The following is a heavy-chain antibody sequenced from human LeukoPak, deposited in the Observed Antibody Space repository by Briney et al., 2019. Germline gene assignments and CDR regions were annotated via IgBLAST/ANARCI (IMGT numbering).Heavy chain of an antibody. Sequence: GGSLRLSCTASGFTFGDCAMTWVRQAPGKGLEWVGFIRSKVYGGTPEYAASVKGRFTILRDDSKGIAYLQMNSLKTEDTAVYYCTRDQTPYYWGQGTLVTVSS. CDR2: IRSKVYGGTP. V-gene: IGHV3-49*04. J-gene: IGHJ4*02. CDR3: TRDQTPYY. CDR1: GFTFGDCA.